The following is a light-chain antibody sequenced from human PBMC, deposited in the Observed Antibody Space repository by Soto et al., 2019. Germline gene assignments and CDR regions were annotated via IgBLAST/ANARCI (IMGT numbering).Light chain of an antibody. CDR3: QSYDSSLRGGV. CDR1: SSNIGAGYG. V-gene: IGLV1-40*01. J-gene: IGLJ1*01. CDR2: GSG. Sequence: QSVLTQPPSVSGAPGQGVTIFCTGSSSNIGAGYGVNWYKQLPGTAPKLLIYGSGNRPSGVPDRYSGSKSGTSASLAITGLQAEDEADYYCQSYDSSLRGGVVGAGTKLTVL.